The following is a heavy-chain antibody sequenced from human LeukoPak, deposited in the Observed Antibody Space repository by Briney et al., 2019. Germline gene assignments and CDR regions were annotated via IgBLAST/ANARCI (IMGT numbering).Heavy chain of an antibody. D-gene: IGHD2-2*01. V-gene: IGHV4-59*01. CDR3: ARGIASSTSDFDH. CDR1: GGSISNYY. J-gene: IGHJ4*02. Sequence: SETLSLTCTVSGGSISNYYWSWIRQPPGKGLEWIGYIYYSGSTNYNPSLKSRVTISVDTSKNQFSLKLSSVTAADTAVYYCARGIASSTSDFDHWGQGTLVTVSS. CDR2: IYYSGST.